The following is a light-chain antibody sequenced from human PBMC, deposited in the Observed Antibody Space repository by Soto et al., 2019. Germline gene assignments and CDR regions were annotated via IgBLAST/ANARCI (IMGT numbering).Light chain of an antibody. CDR2: EVS. CDR1: SSDVGNYNY. CDR3: SSYTTSGTWV. V-gene: IGLV2-14*01. J-gene: IGLJ3*02. Sequence: QSVLTQPASVSGSPGQSITISCTGTSSDVGNYNYVSWYQHHPGKAPKLMIYEVSYRPSGVSVRFSGSKSGNTASLTISGLQAEDEANYYCSSYTTSGTWVFGGGTKVTVL.